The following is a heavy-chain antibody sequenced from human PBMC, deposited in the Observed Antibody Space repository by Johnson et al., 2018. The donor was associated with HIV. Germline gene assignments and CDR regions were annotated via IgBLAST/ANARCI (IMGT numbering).Heavy chain of an antibody. V-gene: IGHV3-49*03. Sequence: VQLVESGGGLIQPGRSLRLSCTTSGFTFGDYAMSWFRQPPGKGLEWVSFIRSKAYGETTEYAESVKGRIIISRDDSKGIADLQMNSLRAEDTAVYYCASRLLWELRGTAFDIWGQGTMVTVSS. J-gene: IGHJ3*02. D-gene: IGHD3-16*01. CDR2: IRSKAYGETT. CDR3: ASRLLWELRGTAFDI. CDR1: GFTFGDYA.